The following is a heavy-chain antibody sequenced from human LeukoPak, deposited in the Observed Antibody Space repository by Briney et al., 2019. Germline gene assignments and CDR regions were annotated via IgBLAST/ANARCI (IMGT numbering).Heavy chain of an antibody. CDR1: GYTFTGYY. D-gene: IGHD5-18*01. CDR3: ARAFSPIDSYGLLGPYYYYYYYMDV. J-gene: IGHJ6*03. V-gene: IGHV1-2*02. CDR2: INPNSGGT. Sequence: ASVKVSCKASGYTFTGYYMHWVRQAPGQGLEWMGWINPNSGGTTYAQKFQGRVTMTRDTSVSTAYMELSRLRSDDTAVYYCARAFSPIDSYGLLGPYYYYYYYMDVWGKGTTVTVSS.